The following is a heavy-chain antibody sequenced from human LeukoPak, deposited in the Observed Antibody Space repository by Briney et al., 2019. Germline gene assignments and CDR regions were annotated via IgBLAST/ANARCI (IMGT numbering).Heavy chain of an antibody. Sequence: GSLRLSCAASGFTFSSYAMSWVRQPPGKGLEWIGEINHSGSTNYNPSLKSRVTISADTSKNQFSLKLSSVTAADTAVYYCARAVNIAVAGRKSYYFDYWGQGTLVTVSS. D-gene: IGHD6-19*01. CDR1: GFTFSSYA. CDR3: ARAVNIAVAGRKSYYFDY. V-gene: IGHV4-34*01. J-gene: IGHJ4*02. CDR2: INHSGST.